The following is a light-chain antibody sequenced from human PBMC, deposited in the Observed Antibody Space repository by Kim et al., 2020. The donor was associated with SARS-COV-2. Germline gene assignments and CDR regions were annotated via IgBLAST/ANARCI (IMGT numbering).Light chain of an antibody. Sequence: EIVMTQSPANLSVSPGERATLSCRASQGVSNNLAWYQHNPGQAPRLLIYGASTRATGIPTRFSGSVSVTEFTLTISGLQSEDFAVYYCHQYNIWPYTFGQGTKLEIK. V-gene: IGKV3-15*01. J-gene: IGKJ2*01. CDR3: HQYNIWPYT. CDR2: GAS. CDR1: QGVSNN.